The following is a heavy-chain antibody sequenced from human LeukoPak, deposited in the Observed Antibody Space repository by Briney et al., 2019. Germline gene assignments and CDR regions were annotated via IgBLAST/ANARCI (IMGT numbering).Heavy chain of an antibody. V-gene: IGHV1-18*01. D-gene: IGHD4-11*01. CDR3: ARDLSNYYYYYYGMDV. CDR1: GYTFTSYG. CDR2: ISAYNGNT. Sequence: VASVKVSCKASGYTFTSYGISWVRQAPGQGLEWMGWISAYNGNTNYAQKLQGRVTMTTDTSTSTAYMELRSLRSDDTAVYYCARDLSNYYYYYYGMDVWGQGTTVTVSS. J-gene: IGHJ6*02.